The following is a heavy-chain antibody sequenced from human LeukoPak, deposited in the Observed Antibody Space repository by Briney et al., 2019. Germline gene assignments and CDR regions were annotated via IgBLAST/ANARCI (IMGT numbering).Heavy chain of an antibody. CDR3: ARGRSSSSLTDY. Sequence: ASVKVSCKASGYTFTSYDINWVRQATGQGLEWMGWMSPNSGNTGYAQKFQGRVTMTRNTSISTAYMELSSLRSEDTAVYYCARGRSSSSLTDYWGQGTLVAVSS. D-gene: IGHD6-6*01. CDR1: GYTFTSYD. CDR2: MSPNSGNT. V-gene: IGHV1-8*01. J-gene: IGHJ4*02.